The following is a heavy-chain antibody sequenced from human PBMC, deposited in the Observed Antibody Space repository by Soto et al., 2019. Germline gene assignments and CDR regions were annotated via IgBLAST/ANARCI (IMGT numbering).Heavy chain of an antibody. Sequence: PGGSLRLSCAASGFTFTSYAMSWVRQSPGKGLAWVSGISAGGGHTYYPDSVKGRFTISRDNCKNTLYLQMNSLRIEDPAIYYFSDCGEWAFNFDYWGQGALVTVSS. V-gene: IGHV3-23*01. CDR1: GFTFTSYA. CDR2: ISAGGGHT. CDR3: SDCGEWAFNFDY. D-gene: IGHD3-10*01. J-gene: IGHJ4*02.